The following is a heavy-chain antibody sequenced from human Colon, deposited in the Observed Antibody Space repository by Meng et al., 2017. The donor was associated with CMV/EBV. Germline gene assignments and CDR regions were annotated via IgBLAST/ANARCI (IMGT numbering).Heavy chain of an antibody. CDR1: GYIFSNYG. D-gene: IGHD6-19*01. CDR2: ISVYHGYT. Sequence: ASVKVSCKASGYIFSNYGLSWVRQAPGQGLEWMGWISVYHGYTNYAQKFQGRVTMTTDTSTSTAYMELRSLRSDDTAVYFCARSSSSGRVSPDPEDYYDYWGQGTLVTVSS. CDR3: ARSSSSGRVSPDPEDYYDY. V-gene: IGHV1-18*01. J-gene: IGHJ4*02.